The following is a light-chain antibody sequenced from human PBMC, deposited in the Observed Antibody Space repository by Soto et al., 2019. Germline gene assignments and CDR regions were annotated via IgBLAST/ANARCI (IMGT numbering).Light chain of an antibody. CDR2: AAS. CDR3: QHSTTWT. CDR1: QGISTY. Sequence: DIQMTQSPSSLSASVGDRVTITCRASQGISTYLKWYQQKPGKAPKLLIYAASSLQSGVTSRFSGSGSETDFTLTISSLQPKDFATYSCQHSTTWTFGQGTKVDIK. V-gene: IGKV1-39*01. J-gene: IGKJ1*01.